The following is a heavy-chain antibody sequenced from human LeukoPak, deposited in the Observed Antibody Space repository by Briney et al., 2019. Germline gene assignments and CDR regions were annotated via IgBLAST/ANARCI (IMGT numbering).Heavy chain of an antibody. CDR2: ISGDGGST. V-gene: IGHV3-43*02. CDR3: ARESESSGWYDY. CDR1: GFTFSSYW. J-gene: IGHJ4*02. Sequence: GGSLRLSCAASGFTFSSYWMSWVRQAPGKGLEWVSLISGDGGSTFYADSVKGRFTISRDNSKNSLYLQINSLRSDDTALYYCARESESSGWYDYWGQGTLVTVSS. D-gene: IGHD6-19*01.